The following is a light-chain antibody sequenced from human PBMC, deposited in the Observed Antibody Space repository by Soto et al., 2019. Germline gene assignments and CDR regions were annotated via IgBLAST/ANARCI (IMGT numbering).Light chain of an antibody. Sequence: IVMQQSPATLSVPPGERAPLSCRASQSVSSNLAWYQHKPGQAPRLLIYGASTRATGIAARFSGSGSGTEFTLTISSLQSEDFAVYYCLQYNNWPPWTFGQGTKVDI. J-gene: IGKJ1*01. CDR1: QSVSSN. CDR2: GAS. CDR3: LQYNNWPPWT. V-gene: IGKV3-15*01.